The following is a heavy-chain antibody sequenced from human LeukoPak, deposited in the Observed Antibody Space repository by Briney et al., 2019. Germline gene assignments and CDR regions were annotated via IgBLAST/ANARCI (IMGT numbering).Heavy chain of an antibody. J-gene: IGHJ4*02. CDR3: ARAVHSIAAAGAEPYYFDY. D-gene: IGHD6-13*01. V-gene: IGHV3-66*01. Sequence: GGSLRLSCAASGFTVSSNYMSWARQAPGKGLEWVSVIYSGGSTYYADSVKGRFTISRDNSKNTLYLQMNSLRAEDTAVYYCARAVHSIAAAGAEPYYFDYWGQGTLVTVSS. CDR1: GFTVSSNY. CDR2: IYSGGST.